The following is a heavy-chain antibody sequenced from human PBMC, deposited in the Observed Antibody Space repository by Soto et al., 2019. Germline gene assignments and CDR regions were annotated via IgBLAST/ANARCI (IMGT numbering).Heavy chain of an antibody. CDR1: GFTFSSYG. V-gene: IGHV3-30*18. D-gene: IGHD4-17*01. CDR2: ISYDGSNK. Sequence: GGSLRLSCAASGFTFSSYGMHWVRQAPGKGLEWVAVISYDGSNKYYADSVKGRFTISRDNSKNTLYPQMNSLRAGDTAVYYCAKELYGDYFTFLPYYYYYGMDVWGQGTTVTVSS. J-gene: IGHJ6*02. CDR3: AKELYGDYFTFLPYYYYYGMDV.